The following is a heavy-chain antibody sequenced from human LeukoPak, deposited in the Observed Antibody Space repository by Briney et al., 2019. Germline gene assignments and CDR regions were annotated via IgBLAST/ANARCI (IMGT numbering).Heavy chain of an antibody. CDR1: GLSLSTSGVG. V-gene: IGHV2-5*02. CDR2: IYWDDDK. Sequence: SGPTLVNPTQTLTLTFTFSGLSLSTSGVGVGWLRQPPGKALEWLALIYWDDDKRYSPSLKSRLTIAKDTSKNQVVLAMTNMDPVDTATYYCAHTDYDYVIWGQGTMVTVSS. CDR3: AHTDYDYVI. D-gene: IGHD3-16*01. J-gene: IGHJ3*02.